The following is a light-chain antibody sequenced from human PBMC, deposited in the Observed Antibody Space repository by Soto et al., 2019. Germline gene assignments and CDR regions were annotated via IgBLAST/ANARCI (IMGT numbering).Light chain of an antibody. J-gene: IGKJ4*01. Sequence: IQMSRCRCAISTPVGDVVTITCRSSQSISSWLAWYQQKPGKAPKLLIYKASSLGSGVPSRFSGSGSGTEFTLTISSLQADDFAPYCCQEYDCYPCSFGEGTKV. CDR3: QEYDCYPCS. V-gene: IGKV1-5*03. CDR2: KAS. CDR1: QSISSW.